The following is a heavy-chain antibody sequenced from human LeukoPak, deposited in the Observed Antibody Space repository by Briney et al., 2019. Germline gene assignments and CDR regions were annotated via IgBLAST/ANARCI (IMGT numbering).Heavy chain of an antibody. D-gene: IGHD3-22*01. CDR2: IIPIFGTA. J-gene: IGHJ6*02. CDR1: GGTFISYA. V-gene: IGHV1-69*13. CDR3: ARSGLLPEYYYYGMDV. Sequence: GASVKVSCKASGGTFISYAISWVRQAPGQGLEWMGGIIPIFGTANYAQKFQGRVTITADESTSTAYMELSSLRSEDTAVYYCARSGLLPEYYYYGMDVWGQGTTVTVSS.